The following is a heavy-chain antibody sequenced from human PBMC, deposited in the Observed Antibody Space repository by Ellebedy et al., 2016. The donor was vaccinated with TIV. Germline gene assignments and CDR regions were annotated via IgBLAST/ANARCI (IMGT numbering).Heavy chain of an antibody. CDR1: GFAFRSYW. D-gene: IGHD3-16*01. J-gene: IGHJ3*02. V-gene: IGHV3-7*01. CDR2: IKKGGGEP. CDR3: ATDGSYGDYITPTHDCEI. Sequence: GESLKIPCAASGFAFRSYWKSWVRQAPGKGLEWVANIKKGGGEPYYGESVKGRFTIPRDNATRTLDLQMNRLRAEDTAIYYCATDGSYGDYITPTHDCEIWGQGTLVTVSP.